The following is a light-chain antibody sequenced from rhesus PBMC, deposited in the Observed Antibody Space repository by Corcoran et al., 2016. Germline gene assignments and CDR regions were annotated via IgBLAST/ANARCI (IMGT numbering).Light chain of an antibody. CDR2: NAS. CDR1: QNIGSK. V-gene: IGKV3-42*02. Sequence: ETVVTQSPATLSLSPGDRATLSCRASQNIGSKLAWYQQKPGQPPKLLIHNASRRATGIPDRFSGSGSETEFPLTLSSLTTEDVGIYSCQQYKNWKTFGQGTKVEIK. CDR3: QQYKNWKT. J-gene: IGKJ1*01.